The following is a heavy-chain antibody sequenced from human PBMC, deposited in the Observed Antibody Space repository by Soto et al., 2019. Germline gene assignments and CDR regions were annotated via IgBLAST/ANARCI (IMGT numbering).Heavy chain of an antibody. Sequence: PGDSLRLSCAASGFTFTRDSMNLVRQAPGKGLEWVSSISSTTNYIYYGDSMKGRFTISRDNAKNSLYLEMNSLRAEDTAVYYCARESEDLTSNFDYWRRGTMVTVSS. V-gene: IGHV3-21*06. CDR3: ARESEDLTSNFDY. J-gene: IGHJ4*02. CDR2: ISSTTNYI. CDR1: GFTFTRDS.